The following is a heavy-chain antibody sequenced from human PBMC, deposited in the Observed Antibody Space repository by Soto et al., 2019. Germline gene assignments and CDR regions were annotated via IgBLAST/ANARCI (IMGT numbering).Heavy chain of an antibody. D-gene: IGHD3-3*01. CDR2: MNPNSGNT. J-gene: IGHJ6*02. CDR3: ARRSTRLAYYDFWSGYYRDYYYYGMDV. V-gene: IGHV1-8*01. CDR1: GYTFTSYD. Sequence: GASVKVSCKASGYTFTSYDINWVRQATGQGLEWMGWMNPNSGNTGYAQKFQGRVTMTRNTSISTAYMELSSLRSEDTAVYYCARRSTRLAYYDFWSGYYRDYYYYGMDVWGQGTTVTVSS.